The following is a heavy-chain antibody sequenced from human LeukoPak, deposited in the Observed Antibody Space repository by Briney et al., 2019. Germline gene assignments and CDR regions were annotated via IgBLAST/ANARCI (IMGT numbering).Heavy chain of an antibody. J-gene: IGHJ4*02. V-gene: IGHV3-30*04. CDR3: ARGHPSSSGWYYFDY. D-gene: IGHD6-19*01. Sequence: GGSLRLSCAASGFTFSSYAMHWVRQAPGKGLEWVAVISYDGSNKYYADSVKGRFTISGDNSKNTLYLQMNSLRSDDTAVYYCARGHPSSSGWYYFDYWGQGTLVTVSS. CDR1: GFTFSSYA. CDR2: ISYDGSNK.